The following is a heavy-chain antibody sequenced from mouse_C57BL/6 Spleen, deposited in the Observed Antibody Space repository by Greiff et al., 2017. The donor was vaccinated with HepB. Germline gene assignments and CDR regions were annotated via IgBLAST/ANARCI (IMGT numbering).Heavy chain of an antibody. CDR2: IYPSDSET. CDR3: ARAEGDYAMDY. J-gene: IGHJ4*01. V-gene: IGHV1-61*01. Sequence: VQLQQPGAELVRPGSSVKLSCKASGYTFTSYWMDWVKQRPGQGLEWIGNIYPSDSETHYNQKFKDKATLTVDKSSSTAYMQLSSLTSEDSAVYYCARAEGDYAMDYWGQGTSVTVSS. CDR1: GYTFTSYW.